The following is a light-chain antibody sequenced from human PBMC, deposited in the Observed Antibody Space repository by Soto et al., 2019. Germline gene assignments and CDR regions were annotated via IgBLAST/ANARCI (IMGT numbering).Light chain of an antibody. CDR2: DFS. Sequence: DMQMTQSPSSLSASVGDRITITCRASQNINNDLNWYQQKPWRAPKLLILDFSTLQMVVPPRFSGSASGTDFTLTISSLETEDCATYSCQQTYSIPLTFGQGTNVQIK. J-gene: IGKJ1*01. V-gene: IGKV1-39*01. CDR3: QQTYSIPLT. CDR1: QNINND.